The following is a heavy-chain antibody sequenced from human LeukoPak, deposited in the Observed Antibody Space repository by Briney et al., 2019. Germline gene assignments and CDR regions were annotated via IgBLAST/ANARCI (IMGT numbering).Heavy chain of an antibody. D-gene: IGHD6-13*01. Sequence: PGGSLRLSCAASGFTFIHSNMDWVRQAPGKGLEWVSSISSDNTYIFYADSVKGRFAISRDNAKNSLYLQMNSLRAEDTAVYYCARDYSSSWYRAFDIWGQGTMVTVSS. V-gene: IGHV3-21*01. J-gene: IGHJ3*02. CDR3: ARDYSSSWYRAFDI. CDR2: ISSDNTYI. CDR1: GFTFIHSN.